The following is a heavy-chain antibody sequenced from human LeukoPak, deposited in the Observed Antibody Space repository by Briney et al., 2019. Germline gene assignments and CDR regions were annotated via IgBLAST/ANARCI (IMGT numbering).Heavy chain of an antibody. CDR1: WFTLYCHL. CDR3: ARTTDLDF. V-gene: IGHV3-7*02. J-gene: IGHJ4*02. CDR2: MRGDGSAI. Sequence: GGFLRPFFSAPWFTLYCHLNALVRQAPGKRLEWVANMRGDGSAIYYVDSVKGRFTISRDNAKNSLYLQMNSLRAEDTAIYYCARTTDLDFWGQGTLVTVSS. D-gene: IGHD4-17*01.